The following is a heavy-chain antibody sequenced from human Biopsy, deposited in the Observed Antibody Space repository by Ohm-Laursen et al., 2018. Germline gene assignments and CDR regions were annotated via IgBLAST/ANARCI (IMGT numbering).Heavy chain of an antibody. CDR1: GYTFTGYY. D-gene: IGHD3-9*01. CDR2: INPKSGGT. J-gene: IGHJ4*02. Sequence: SVKVSCKASGYTFTGYYLHWVRQAPGQGLEWMGWINPKSGGTHYLEKFRGRVTMTRDTSISTTYMEVSSLRSDDTAVYYCAIDGNDFLTDYLKIDQWGQGTLVTVSS. CDR3: AIDGNDFLTDYLKIDQ. V-gene: IGHV1-2*02.